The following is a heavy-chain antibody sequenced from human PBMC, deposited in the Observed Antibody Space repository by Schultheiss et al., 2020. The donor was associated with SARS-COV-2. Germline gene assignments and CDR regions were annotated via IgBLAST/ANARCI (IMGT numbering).Heavy chain of an antibody. CDR2: ISGSGGST. D-gene: IGHD6-19*01. Sequence: GESLKISCAASGFTFSNYAMSWVRQAPGKGLEWVSAISGSGGSTYYADSVKGRFTISRDNSKNTLYLQMNSLRAEDTAVYYCAKDKLAVAYYYYGMDVWGQGTTVTVSS. V-gene: IGHV3-23*01. CDR3: AKDKLAVAYYYYGMDV. J-gene: IGHJ6*02. CDR1: GFTFSNYA.